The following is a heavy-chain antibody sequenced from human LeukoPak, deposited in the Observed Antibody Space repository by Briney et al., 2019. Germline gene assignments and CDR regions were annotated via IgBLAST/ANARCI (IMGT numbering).Heavy chain of an antibody. D-gene: IGHD3-22*01. Sequence: SETLSLTCTVSGGSISSYYWSWIRQPAGKGLEWIGRIYTSGSTNYNPSLKSRVTMLVDTSKNQFSLKLSSVTAADTAVYYCARDSYYYDSSGPGDAFDIWGQGTMVTVSS. V-gene: IGHV4-4*07. J-gene: IGHJ3*02. CDR2: IYTSGST. CDR3: ARDSYYYDSSGPGDAFDI. CDR1: GGSISSYY.